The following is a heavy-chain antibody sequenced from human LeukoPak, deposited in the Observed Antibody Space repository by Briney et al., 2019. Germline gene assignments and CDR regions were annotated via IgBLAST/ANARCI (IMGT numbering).Heavy chain of an antibody. V-gene: IGHV1-69*13. CDR3: ASASGHGCGNWGCPFDY. D-gene: IGHD7-27*01. CDR2: IIPIFGTA. Sequence: SMKVSCKASGGTFSSYAISWVRQAPGQGLEWMGGIIPIFGTANYAQKFQGRVTITADESTSTAYMELSSLRSEDTAVYYCASASGHGCGNWGCPFDYWGQGTLVTVSS. J-gene: IGHJ4*02. CDR1: GGTFSSYA.